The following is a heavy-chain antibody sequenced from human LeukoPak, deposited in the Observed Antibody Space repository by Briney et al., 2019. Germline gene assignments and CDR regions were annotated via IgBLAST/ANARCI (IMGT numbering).Heavy chain of an antibody. D-gene: IGHD1-26*01. CDR1: GFTFSSYE. Sequence: PGGSLRLSCAASGFTFSSYEMNWVRQAPGKGLEWVSYISSSGSTIYDADSVKGRFTTSRDNAKNSLYLQMNSLRAEDTAVYYCAGFGIVGATGYWGQGTLVTVSS. J-gene: IGHJ4*02. V-gene: IGHV3-48*03. CDR2: ISSSGSTI. CDR3: AGFGIVGATGY.